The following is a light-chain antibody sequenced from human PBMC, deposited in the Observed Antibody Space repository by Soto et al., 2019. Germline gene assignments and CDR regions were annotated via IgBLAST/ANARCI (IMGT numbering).Light chain of an antibody. CDR2: KNN. CDR1: SSNIGRNF. V-gene: IGLV1-47*01. J-gene: IGLJ3*02. Sequence: QSVLPQPPSASGTPGQRVTISCSGSSSNIGRNFVYWYQQLPGTAPKLLIYKNNQRSSGVPDRFSGSKSGPSASLAISGLRSEDEADYYCATWDASLSAGVFGGGTQLTVL. CDR3: ATWDASLSAGV.